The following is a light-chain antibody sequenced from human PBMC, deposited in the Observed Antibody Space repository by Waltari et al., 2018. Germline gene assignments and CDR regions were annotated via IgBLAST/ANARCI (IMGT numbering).Light chain of an antibody. CDR3: SSYAGSSTLV. V-gene: IGLV2-23*01. CDR1: SSDVGSYNL. Sequence: QSALAQPPSVSGSPGQSLPISCTGTSSDVGSYNLVAWYQQHPGKAPKLMIYEATKRPSGVSNRFSGSKSGNAASLTISGLQAEDEADYYCSSYAGSSTLVFGGGTKLTVL. CDR2: EAT. J-gene: IGLJ2*01.